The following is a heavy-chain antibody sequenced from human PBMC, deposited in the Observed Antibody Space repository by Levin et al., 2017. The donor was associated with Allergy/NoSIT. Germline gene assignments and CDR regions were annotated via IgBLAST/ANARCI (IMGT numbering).Heavy chain of an antibody. D-gene: IGHD5-12*01. V-gene: IGHV4-31*03. CDR1: GGSVSDGHY. CDR2: IHPSGST. CDR3: ARGTDQDKVGY. Sequence: SQTLSLTCTVSGGSVSDGHYYNWIRQHPGKGLEWIGCIHPSGSTHYNPSLNSRASMSVDTSTNQFSLKMSSITAADTAVYYGARGTDQDKVGYWGQGTLVTVSS. J-gene: IGHJ4*02.